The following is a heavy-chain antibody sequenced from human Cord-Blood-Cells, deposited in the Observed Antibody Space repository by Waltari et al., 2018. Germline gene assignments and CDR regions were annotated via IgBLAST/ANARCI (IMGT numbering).Heavy chain of an antibody. Sequence: EVQLLESGGGLVQPGGSLRLSCAASGFTFSSYALSWVRQAPGQGLEWVSAISGSGGSTYYVDSVKGRFTISRDNSKNTLYLQMNSLRAEDTAVYYCAKVRYDFWSGYYNNDAFDIWGQGTMVTVSS. CDR3: AKVRYDFWSGYYNNDAFDI. CDR1: GFTFSSYA. CDR2: ISGSGGST. D-gene: IGHD3-3*01. V-gene: IGHV3-23*01. J-gene: IGHJ3*02.